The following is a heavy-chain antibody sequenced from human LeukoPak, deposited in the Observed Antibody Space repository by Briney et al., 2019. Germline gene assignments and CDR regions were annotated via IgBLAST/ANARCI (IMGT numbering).Heavy chain of an antibody. V-gene: IGHV4-61*01. J-gene: IGHJ4*02. Sequence: SETLSLTCTVSGGSTSSSSYYWSWIRQPPGKGLEWIGYIYYSGSTNYNPSLKSRVTMSVDTSKNQFSLKLSSVTAADTAVYYCARDQGWLVPGYYWGQGTLVTVSS. D-gene: IGHD6-6*01. CDR2: IYYSGST. CDR3: ARDQGWLVPGYY. CDR1: GGSTSSSSYY.